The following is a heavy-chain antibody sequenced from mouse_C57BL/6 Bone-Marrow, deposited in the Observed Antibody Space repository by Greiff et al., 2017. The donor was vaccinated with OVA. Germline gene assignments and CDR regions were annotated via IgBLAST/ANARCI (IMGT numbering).Heavy chain of an antibody. V-gene: IGHV5-2*01. CDR1: EYEFPSHD. CDR3: ARHNYYGSSGYWYFDV. Sequence: EVHLVESGGGLVQPGESLKLSCESNEYEFPSHDMSWVRKTPEKRLELVAAINSDGGSTYYPDTMERRFIISRDNTKKTLYLQMSSLRSEDTALYYCARHNYYGSSGYWYFDVWGTGTTVTVSS. D-gene: IGHD1-1*01. CDR2: INSDGGST. J-gene: IGHJ1*03.